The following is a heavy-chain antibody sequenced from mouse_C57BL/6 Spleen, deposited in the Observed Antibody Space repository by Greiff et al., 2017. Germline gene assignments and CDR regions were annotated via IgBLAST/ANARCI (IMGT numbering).Heavy chain of an antibody. CDR2: LYPGGGYT. CDR1: GYTFTNYW. J-gene: IGHJ4*01. Sequence: QVQLQQSGAELVRPGTSVKMSCKASGYTFTNYWIGWAKQRPGHGLEWIGDLYPGGGYTNYNEKFKGKATLTADKSSSTAYMQFSSLTSEDSAIYYCARFGLYAMDYWGQGTSVTVSS. CDR3: ARFGLYAMDY. V-gene: IGHV1-63*01.